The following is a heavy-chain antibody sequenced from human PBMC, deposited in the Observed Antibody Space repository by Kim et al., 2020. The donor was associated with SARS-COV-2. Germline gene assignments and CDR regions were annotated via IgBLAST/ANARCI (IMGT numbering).Heavy chain of an antibody. J-gene: IGHJ4*02. CDR2: IYFSGST. V-gene: IGHV4-39*01. D-gene: IGHD2-15*01. Sequence: SETLSLTCTVSGGSISSSRYYWGWIRQPPGKGLEWIGSIYFSGSTYYNPSLKSRVTISIDRSKNQFSLKLSSVTAADTAVYYCASAKDALSYFDYWGQGT. CDR1: GGSISSSRYY. CDR3: ASAKDALSYFDY.